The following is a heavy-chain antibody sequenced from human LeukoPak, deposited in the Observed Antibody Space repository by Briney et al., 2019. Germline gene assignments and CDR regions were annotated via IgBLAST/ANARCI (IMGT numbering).Heavy chain of an antibody. CDR3: ARQTFRDGYNPEDFDY. D-gene: IGHD5-24*01. CDR2: IYPGDSDT. V-gene: IGHV5-51*01. CDR1: GYSFTSYW. Sequence: KSGESLKISCKGSGYSFTSYWIGWVRQMPGKGLEWMGIIYPGDSDTRYSPSFQGQVTISADKSISTAYLQWSSLKASDTAMYYCARQTFRDGYNPEDFDYWGQGTLVTVSS. J-gene: IGHJ4*02.